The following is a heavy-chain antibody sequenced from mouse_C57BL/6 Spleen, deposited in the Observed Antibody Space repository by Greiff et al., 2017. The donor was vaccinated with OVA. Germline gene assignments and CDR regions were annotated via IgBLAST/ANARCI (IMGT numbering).Heavy chain of an antibody. Sequence: EVQLQQSGAELVRPGASVKLSCTASGFNIKDDYMHWVKQRPEQGLEWIGWIDPENGDTEYASKFQGKATITADTSSNTAYLQLSSLTSEDTAVYYCTTHSSGYLYYWGQGPTLTVSS. D-gene: IGHD3-2*02. CDR3: TTHSSGYLYY. CDR1: GFNIKDDY. CDR2: IDPENGDT. V-gene: IGHV14-4*01. J-gene: IGHJ2*01.